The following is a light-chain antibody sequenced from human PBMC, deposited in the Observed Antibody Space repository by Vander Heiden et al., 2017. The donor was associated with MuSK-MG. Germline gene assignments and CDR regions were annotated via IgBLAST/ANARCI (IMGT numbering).Light chain of an antibody. V-gene: IGKV3-15*01. J-gene: IGKJ4*01. CDR3: QHYNNRPLT. CDR1: QSVSSD. Sequence: ERIMTPAPPTLSVSPWEIATLSCRASQSVSSDLGWYQQKPGQAPRLLLYGASTRATGSPARFSGSRHGTEFTITISSLQSEDYADYYCQHYNNRPLTFGGGTKVEIK. CDR2: GAS.